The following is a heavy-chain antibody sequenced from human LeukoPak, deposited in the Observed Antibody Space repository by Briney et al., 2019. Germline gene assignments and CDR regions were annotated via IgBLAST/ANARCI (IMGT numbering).Heavy chain of an antibody. CDR2: ISGSGGST. CDR1: GFTFSSYA. Sequence: QPGGSLRLSCAASGFTFSSYAMSWVRQAPGKGLEWVSAISGSGGSTYYADSVKGRFTISRDKSKNTLYLQMNSLRAEDTAVYYCAKDPDYYDSSGYYWGRDWYFDLWGRGTLVTVSS. CDR3: AKDPDYYDSSGYYWGRDWYFDL. V-gene: IGHV3-23*01. D-gene: IGHD3-22*01. J-gene: IGHJ2*01.